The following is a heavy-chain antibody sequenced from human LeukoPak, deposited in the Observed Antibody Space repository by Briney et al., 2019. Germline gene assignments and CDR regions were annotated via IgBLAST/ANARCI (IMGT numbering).Heavy chain of an antibody. CDR3: AAGRYSSGWYSDS. J-gene: IGHJ4*02. V-gene: IGHV1-69*04. D-gene: IGHD6-25*01. CDR1: GGTFSSYA. CDR2: IIPILGIA. Sequence: GASVKVSCKASGGTFSSYAISWVRQAPGQGLEWMGRIIPILGIANYAQKFQGRVTITADKSTSTAYMELSSLRSEDTAVYYCAAGRYSSGWYSDSWGQGTLVTVSS.